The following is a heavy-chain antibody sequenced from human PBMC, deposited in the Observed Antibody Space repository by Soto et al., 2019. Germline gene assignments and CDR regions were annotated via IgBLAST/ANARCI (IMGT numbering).Heavy chain of an antibody. Sequence: GGSLRLSCTASGFTFGDYAMSWFRQAPGKGLEWVGFIRSKAYGGTTEYAASVKGRFTISRDDSKSIAYLQMNSLKTEDTAVYYCTREPGYSGYDFNWGYFDYWGQGTLVTVSS. D-gene: IGHD5-12*01. CDR1: GFTFGDYA. V-gene: IGHV3-49*03. CDR3: TREPGYSGYDFNWGYFDY. J-gene: IGHJ4*02. CDR2: IRSKAYGGTT.